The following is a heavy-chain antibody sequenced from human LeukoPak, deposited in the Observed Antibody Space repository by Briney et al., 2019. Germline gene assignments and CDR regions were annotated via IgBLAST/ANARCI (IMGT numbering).Heavy chain of an antibody. D-gene: IGHD3-10*01. CDR3: TTDGVLWFAALI. Sequence: PGGSLRLSCAASGFTFSNAWMSWVRQAPGKGLEWVSRIKSKTDGGTTDYAAPVKGRFTISRDDSKNTLYLQMNSLKTEDTAVYYCTTDGVLWFAALIWGQGTMVTVSS. V-gene: IGHV3-15*01. J-gene: IGHJ3*02. CDR1: GFTFSNAW. CDR2: IKSKTDGGTT.